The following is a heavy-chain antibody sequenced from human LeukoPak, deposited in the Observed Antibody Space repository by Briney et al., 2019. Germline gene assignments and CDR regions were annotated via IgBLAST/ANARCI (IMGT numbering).Heavy chain of an antibody. CDR1: GFTFSSYA. J-gene: IGHJ4*02. V-gene: IGHV3-23*01. Sequence: GGSLRLSCAASGFTFSSYAMSWVRKAPGKGLEWVSAISGSGGSTYYADSVKGRFTISRDNSKNTLYLQMNSLRAEDTAVYYCAKDAILMVRGVRYYFDYWGQGTLVTVSS. CDR2: ISGSGGST. D-gene: IGHD3-10*01. CDR3: AKDAILMVRGVRYYFDY.